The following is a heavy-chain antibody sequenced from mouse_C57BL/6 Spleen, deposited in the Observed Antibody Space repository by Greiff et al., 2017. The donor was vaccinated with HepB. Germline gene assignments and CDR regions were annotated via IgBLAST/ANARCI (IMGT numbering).Heavy chain of an antibody. J-gene: IGHJ4*01. V-gene: IGHV2-9-1*01. CDR2: IWTGGGT. D-gene: IGHD3-3*01. Sequence: QVQLKQSGPGLVAPSQSLSITCTVSGFSLTSYAISWVRQPPGKGLEWLGVIWTGGGTNYNSALTSRLSISKDNSKSHVFLQMTSLRTEDTARYYCARNLGQGYDAMDYWGQGTSVTVSS. CDR3: ARNLGQGYDAMDY. CDR1: GFSLTSYA.